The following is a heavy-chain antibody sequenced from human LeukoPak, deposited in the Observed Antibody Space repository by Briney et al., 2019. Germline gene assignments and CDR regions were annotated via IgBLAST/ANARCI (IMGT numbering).Heavy chain of an antibody. CDR1: GYSISSGYY. CDR2: IYHSGST. V-gene: IGHV4-38-2*02. D-gene: IGHD4-17*01. CDR3: ARDGGPRDYGDYFWFDP. J-gene: IGHJ5*02. Sequence: SETLSLTCTVSGYSISSGYYWGWIRQPPGKGLEWIGSIYHSGSTYYNPSLKSRVTISVDTSKNQFSLKLSSVTAADTAVYYCARDGGPRDYGDYFWFDPWGQGTLVTVSS.